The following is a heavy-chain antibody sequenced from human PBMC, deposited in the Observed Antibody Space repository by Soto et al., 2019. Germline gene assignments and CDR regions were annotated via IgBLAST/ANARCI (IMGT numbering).Heavy chain of an antibody. CDR1: GYTFTRYY. D-gene: IGHD3-22*01. CDR2: INPNSGGT. V-gene: IGHV1-2*04. Sequence: GASMKVSCKASGYTFTRYYMHWVRQAPGQGLEWMGWINPNSGGTNYAQKFQGWVTMTRDTSISTAYMELSRLRSDDTAVYYCAREGDMKFHSDSSDEPGYWGQGTLVTVSS. CDR3: AREGDMKFHSDSSDEPGY. J-gene: IGHJ4*02.